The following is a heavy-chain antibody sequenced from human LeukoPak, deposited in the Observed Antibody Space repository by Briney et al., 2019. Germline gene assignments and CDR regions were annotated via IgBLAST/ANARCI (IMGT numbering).Heavy chain of an antibody. CDR3: AYPPYSMSPQ. V-gene: IGHV4-34*01. CDR2: INHSGYT. Sequence: PSETLSLTCTVSGGSISSYYWSWIRQTPGKGLEWIGEINHSGYTNYNPSLKSRVTMSVDTSKNQFSLKLSSVTAADTAVYYCAYPPYSMSPQWGQGTLVTVSS. J-gene: IGHJ4*02. D-gene: IGHD6-13*01. CDR1: GGSISSYY.